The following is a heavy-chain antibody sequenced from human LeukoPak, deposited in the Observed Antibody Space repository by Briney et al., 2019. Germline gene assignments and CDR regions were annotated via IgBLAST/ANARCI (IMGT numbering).Heavy chain of an antibody. CDR3: ATGGSSSSAFDY. Sequence: ASVKVSCKASGGTFSSYAISWVRQAPGKGLEWMGGFDPEDGETIYAQKFQGRVTMTEDTSTDTAYMELSSLRSEDTAVYYCATGGSSSSAFDYWGQGTLVTVSS. J-gene: IGHJ4*02. D-gene: IGHD6-6*01. V-gene: IGHV1-24*01. CDR1: GGTFSSYA. CDR2: FDPEDGET.